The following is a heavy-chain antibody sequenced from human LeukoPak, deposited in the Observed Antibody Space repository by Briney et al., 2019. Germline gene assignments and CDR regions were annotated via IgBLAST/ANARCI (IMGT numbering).Heavy chain of an antibody. J-gene: IGHJ4*02. CDR3: ARGARYSYGDY. V-gene: IGHV3-21*01. CDR1: GFTFSSYS. D-gene: IGHD5-18*01. Sequence: GGSLRLSCAASGFTFSSYSMNWVRQAPGKGLEWVSSISSSSSYIYYADSVKGRFTISRGNAKNSLYLQMNSLRAEDTAVYYCARGARYSYGDYWGQGTLVTVSS. CDR2: ISSSSSYI.